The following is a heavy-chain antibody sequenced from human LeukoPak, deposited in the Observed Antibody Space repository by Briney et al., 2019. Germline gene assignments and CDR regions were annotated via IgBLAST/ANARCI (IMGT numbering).Heavy chain of an antibody. D-gene: IGHD3-3*01. CDR2: INPNSGGT. CDR3: ARYDFWSGSVDY. J-gene: IGHJ4*02. V-gene: IGHV1-2*02. CDR1: GYTLTELS. Sequence: EASVKVSCKVSGYTLTELSMHWVRQAPGQGLEWMGWINPNSGGTNYAQKFQGRVTMIRDTSISTAYMELSRLRSNDTAVYYCARYDFWSGSVDYWGQGTLVTVSS.